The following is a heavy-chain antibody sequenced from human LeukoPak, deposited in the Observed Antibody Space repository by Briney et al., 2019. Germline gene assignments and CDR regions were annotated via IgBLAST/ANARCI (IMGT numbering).Heavy chain of an antibody. CDR1: GFTFSNAW. D-gene: IGHD3-22*01. CDR2: IKSKTDGGTT. V-gene: IGHV3-15*01. Sequence: PGGSLRLSCAASGFTFSNAWMSWVRQAPGKGLEWVGRIKSKTDGGTTDYAAPVKGRFTISRDDSKNTLYLQMNSLKTEDTAVYYCTTGLYDSSGRGHAFDIWGQGTMVTVSS. J-gene: IGHJ3*02. CDR3: TTGLYDSSGRGHAFDI.